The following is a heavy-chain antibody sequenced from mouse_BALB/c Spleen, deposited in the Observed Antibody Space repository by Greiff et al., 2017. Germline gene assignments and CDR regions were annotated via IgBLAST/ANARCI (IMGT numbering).Heavy chain of an antibody. CDR2: ILPGSGST. J-gene: IGHJ4*01. CDR1: GYTFSSYW. V-gene: IGHV1-9*01. CDR3: ARGRVYGNYGGGAMDY. D-gene: IGHD2-10*02. Sequence: QVQLQQSGAELMKPGASVKISCKATGYTFSSYWIEWVKQRPGHGLEWIGEILPGSGSTNYNEKFKGKATFTADTSSNTAYMQLSSLTSEDSAVYYCARGRVYGNYGGGAMDYWGQGTSVTVSS.